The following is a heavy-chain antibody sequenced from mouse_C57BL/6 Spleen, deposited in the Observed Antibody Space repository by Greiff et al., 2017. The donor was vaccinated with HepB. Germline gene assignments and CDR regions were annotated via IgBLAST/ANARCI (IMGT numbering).Heavy chain of an antibody. D-gene: IGHD2-2*01. J-gene: IGHJ4*01. V-gene: IGHV5-16*01. CDR1: GFTFSDYY. Sequence: EVQLQESEGGLVQPGSSMKLSCTASGFTFSDYYMAWVRQVPEKGLEWVANINYDGSSTYYLDSLKSRFIISRDNAKNILYLQMSSLKSEDTATYYCARDGYDGAMDYWGQGTSVTVSS. CDR2: INYDGSST. CDR3: ARDGYDGAMDY.